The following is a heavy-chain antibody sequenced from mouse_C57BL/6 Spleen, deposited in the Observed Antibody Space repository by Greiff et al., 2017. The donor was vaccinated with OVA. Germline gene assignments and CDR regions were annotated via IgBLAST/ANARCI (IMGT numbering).Heavy chain of an antibody. J-gene: IGHJ1*03. Sequence: VQLQQPGAELVKPGASVKLSCKASGYTFTSYWMHWVKQRPGRGLEWIGRIDPNSGGTKYNEKFKSKATLTVDKPSSTAYMQLSSLTSEDSAVYYCAKGITTVVEDWYFDVWGTGTTVTVSS. CDR3: AKGITTVVEDWYFDV. CDR1: GYTFTSYW. CDR2: IDPNSGGT. V-gene: IGHV1-72*01. D-gene: IGHD1-1*01.